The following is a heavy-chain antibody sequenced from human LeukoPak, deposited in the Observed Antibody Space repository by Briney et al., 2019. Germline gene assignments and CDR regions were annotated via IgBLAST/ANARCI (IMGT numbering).Heavy chain of an antibody. CDR3: ARADTAMVPPYYYYYGMDV. CDR1: GGTFSSYA. V-gene: IGHV1-69*13. D-gene: IGHD5-18*01. Sequence: SVKVSCKASGGTFSSYAISWVRQAPGQGLEWMGGIIPIFGTANYAQKFQGRVTITADESTSTAYMELCSLRSEDTAVYYCARADTAMVPPYYYYYGMDVWGKGTMVTVSS. J-gene: IGHJ6*04. CDR2: IIPIFGTA.